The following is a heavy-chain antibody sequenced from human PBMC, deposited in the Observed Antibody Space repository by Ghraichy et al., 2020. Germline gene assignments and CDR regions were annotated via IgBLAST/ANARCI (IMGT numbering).Heavy chain of an antibody. V-gene: IGHV3-7*03. CDR2: IKPDGSPK. D-gene: IGHD5-12*01. Sequence: GESLNISCAASGFTFRTYWMSWVRQAPGKGLEWLANIKPDGSPKYYVDSVRGRFTISRDNDKNSLYLQMNSLRVDDTAMYYCARDVETGYGTPFDHWGQGTLVTVSS. J-gene: IGHJ4*02. CDR1: GFTFRTYW. CDR3: ARDVETGYGTPFDH.